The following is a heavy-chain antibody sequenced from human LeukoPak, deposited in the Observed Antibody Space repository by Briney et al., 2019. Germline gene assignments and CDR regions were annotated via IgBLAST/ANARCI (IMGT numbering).Heavy chain of an antibody. CDR1: GFTFSDYW. J-gene: IGHJ5*02. D-gene: IGHD6-19*01. CDR3: AREGGSGWYSGWFDP. Sequence: GGSLRLSCAASGFTFSDYWMSWVRQAPGKGLEWVANINLHGSEKRYGDSVKGRFTISRDNAKNSLYLQMNSLRPEDTAIYYCAREGGSGWYSGWFDPWGQGTLVTVSS. V-gene: IGHV3-7*01. CDR2: INLHGSEK.